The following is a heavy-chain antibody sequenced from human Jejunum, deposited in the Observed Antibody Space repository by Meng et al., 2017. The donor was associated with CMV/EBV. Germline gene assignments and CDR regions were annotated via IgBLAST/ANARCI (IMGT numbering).Heavy chain of an antibody. CDR2: IDYREGINK. V-gene: IGHV3-23*01. CDR3: TTWISSHFDF. D-gene: IGHD5-12*01. CDR1: GYIFRIYA. J-gene: IGHJ4*02. Sequence: LSCTASGYIFRIYAMSWVRLAPGKGLEWVSHIDYREGINKHYADSVRGRFTISRDNSKNTVFLQMSSLRAEGTALYYCTTWISSHFDFWGQGTLVTVSS.